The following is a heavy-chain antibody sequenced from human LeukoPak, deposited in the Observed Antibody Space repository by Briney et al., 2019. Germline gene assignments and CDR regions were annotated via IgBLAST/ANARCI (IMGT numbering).Heavy chain of an antibody. V-gene: IGHV4-61*10. D-gene: IGHD3-10*01. CDR1: GDSISSGDYY. CDR2: IYYSGST. J-gene: IGHJ4*02. CDR3: ARHKPFYYYGSGSPSSPIFDY. Sequence: PSQTPSLTCTVSGDSISSGDYYWSWIRQPAGKGLEWIGYIYYSGSTNYNPSLKSRVTISVDTSKNQFSLKLSSVTAADTAVYYCARHKPFYYYGSGSPSSPIFDYWGQGTLVTVSS.